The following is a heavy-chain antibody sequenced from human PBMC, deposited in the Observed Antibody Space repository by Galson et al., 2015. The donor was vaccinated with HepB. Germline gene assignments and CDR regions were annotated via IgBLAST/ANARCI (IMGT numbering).Heavy chain of an antibody. D-gene: IGHD6-6*01. CDR2: ISDSGGNK. J-gene: IGHJ4*02. CDR1: QFTFSSYC. V-gene: IGHV3-23*01. CDR3: AKDGFPDYNSSSAARRGFDF. Sequence: SLRLSCAASQFTFSSYCMHWVRQAPGKGLEWVSVISDSGGNKYYADSVNGRFTISRDNSKNTLYLQMNSLRAEDTAVYYCAKDGFPDYNSSSAARRGFDFWGQGTLVTVSS.